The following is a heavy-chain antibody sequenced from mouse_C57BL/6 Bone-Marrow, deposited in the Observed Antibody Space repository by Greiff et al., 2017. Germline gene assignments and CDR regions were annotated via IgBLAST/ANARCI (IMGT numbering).Heavy chain of an antibody. CDR3: TRKRSEDY. D-gene: IGHD1-1*01. CDR1: GYTFTDYE. V-gene: IGHV1-15*01. Sequence: QVQLQQSGAELVRPGASVTLSCKASGYTFTDYEMHWVKQTPVHGLEWIGAIDPETGGTAYNQTFKGKAILTADKSSSTAYMELRSLTSEDAAVYYCTRKRSEDYWGQGTSVTVSS. J-gene: IGHJ4*01. CDR2: IDPETGGT.